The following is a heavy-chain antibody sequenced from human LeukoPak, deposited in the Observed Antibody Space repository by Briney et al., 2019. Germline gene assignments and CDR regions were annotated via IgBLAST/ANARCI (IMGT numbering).Heavy chain of an antibody. V-gene: IGHV3-23*01. CDR2: ISGSGGST. J-gene: IGHJ4*02. CDR1: GFTFSSYA. D-gene: IGHD3-9*01. CDR3: AKDLYDSLTGYSYRFDY. Sequence: GGSLRLSCAASGFTFSSYAMSWVRQAPGKGLEWVSAISGSGGSTYYADSVKGRFTISRDNSKNTLYLQMNSLRAEDPAVYYCAKDLYDSLTGYSYRFDYWGQGTLVTVSS.